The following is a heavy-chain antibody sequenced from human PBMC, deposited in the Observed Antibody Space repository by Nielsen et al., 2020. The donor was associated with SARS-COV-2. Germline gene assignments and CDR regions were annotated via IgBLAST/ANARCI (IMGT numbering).Heavy chain of an antibody. Sequence: GESLKISCAASGFTFSSYGMHWVRQAPGKGLEWVAVIWYDGSNKYYADSVKGRFTISRDNSKNTLYLQMNSLRAEDTAVYYCARDVRYFDWLSGIDYWGQGTLVTVSS. CDR3: ARDVRYFDWLSGIDY. D-gene: IGHD3-9*01. CDR1: GFTFSSYG. CDR2: IWYDGSNK. J-gene: IGHJ4*02. V-gene: IGHV3-33*01.